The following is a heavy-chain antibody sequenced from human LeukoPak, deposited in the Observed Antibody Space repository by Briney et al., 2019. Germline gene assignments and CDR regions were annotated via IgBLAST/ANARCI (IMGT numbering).Heavy chain of an antibody. V-gene: IGHV1-46*01. CDR1: GYTFTSYY. D-gene: IGHD4-17*01. CDR3: ARTYGDYDAFDI. CDR2: IHPSGGST. J-gene: IGHJ3*02. Sequence: ASVKVSCKASGYTFTSYYMHWVRQAPGQGLEWMGIIHPSGGSTDYAQKFQGRVTMTRDTSTSTVYMDLSSLRSEDTAIYYCARTYGDYDAFDIWGQGTMVTVSS.